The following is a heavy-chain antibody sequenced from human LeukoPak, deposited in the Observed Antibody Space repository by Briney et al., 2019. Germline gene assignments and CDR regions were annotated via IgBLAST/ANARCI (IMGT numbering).Heavy chain of an antibody. J-gene: IGHJ3*02. V-gene: IGHV4-4*07. Sequence: ASETLSLTCTVSGGPISSYYWSWIRQPAGKGLEWIGRIYTSGRPNYNPSLKSRVTMSVDTSKNQFSLKLSSVTAADTAVYYCARDLPLCSSTSCRPNDAFDIWGQGTMVTVSS. CDR1: GGPISSYY. CDR2: IYTSGRP. CDR3: ARDLPLCSSTSCRPNDAFDI. D-gene: IGHD2-2*01.